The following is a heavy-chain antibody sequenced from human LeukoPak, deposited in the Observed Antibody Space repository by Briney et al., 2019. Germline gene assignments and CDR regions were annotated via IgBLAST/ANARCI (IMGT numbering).Heavy chain of an antibody. D-gene: IGHD2-2*01. V-gene: IGHV4-34*01. Sequence: SETLSLTCIVSGGSISSYDWSWIRQPPGKGLEWIGEINHSGSTNYNPSLKSRVTISVDTSKNQFSLKLSYVTAADTAVYYCARGLRSYCSSTSCYGYYFDYWGQGTLVTVSS. CDR1: GGSISSYD. CDR2: INHSGST. J-gene: IGHJ4*02. CDR3: ARGLRSYCSSTSCYGYYFDY.